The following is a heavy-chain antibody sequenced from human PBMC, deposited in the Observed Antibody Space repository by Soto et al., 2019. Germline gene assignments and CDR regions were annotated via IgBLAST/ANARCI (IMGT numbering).Heavy chain of an antibody. CDR1: GFPFSTYW. D-gene: IGHD2-21*02. CDR2: INGDGSST. CDR3: AGGDQQ. J-gene: IGHJ4*02. Sequence: EEHLVQSGGGLVQPGGSLRLSCAASGFPFSTYWMHWVRQVPGQGLVWVSRINGDGSSTVYADFVKGRFTISRDNAKNTVSLQMNSLRVDDTAIYYCAGGDQQGGQGALVTVTS. V-gene: IGHV3-74*01.